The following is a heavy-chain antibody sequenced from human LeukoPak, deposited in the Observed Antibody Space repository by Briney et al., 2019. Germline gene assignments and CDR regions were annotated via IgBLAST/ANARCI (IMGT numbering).Heavy chain of an antibody. CDR2: IYTSGST. V-gene: IGHV4-4*07. CDR3: AREATYYYVSGERYYGMDV. D-gene: IGHD3-10*01. Sequence: SETLSLTCTVSGGSISGYYWSWIRQPAGKGLEWIGRIYTSGSTNYNPSLKSRVTMSVDTSKNQFSLKLSSVTAADTAVYYCAREATYYYVSGERYYGMDVWGQGTTVTVSS. J-gene: IGHJ6*02. CDR1: GGSISGYY.